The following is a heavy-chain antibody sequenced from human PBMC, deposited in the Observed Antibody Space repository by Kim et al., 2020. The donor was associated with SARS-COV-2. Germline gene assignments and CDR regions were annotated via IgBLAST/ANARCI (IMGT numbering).Heavy chain of an antibody. D-gene: IGHD4-17*01. CDR1: GFTFSSYS. CDR2: ISSSSSYI. V-gene: IGHV3-21*01. Sequence: GGSLRLSCAASGFTFSSYSMNWVRQAPGKGLEWVSSISSSSSYIYYADSVKGRFTISRDNAKNSLYLQMNSLRAEDTAVYYCARDHNGDYFDYWGQGTLVTVSS. J-gene: IGHJ4*02. CDR3: ARDHNGDYFDY.